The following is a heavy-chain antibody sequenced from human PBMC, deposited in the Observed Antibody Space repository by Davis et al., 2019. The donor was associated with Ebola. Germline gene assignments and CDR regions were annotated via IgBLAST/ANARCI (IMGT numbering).Heavy chain of an antibody. CDR1: GGSISRYY. CDR3: ARGMRSGGGQYYSYYYGMDV. Sequence: GSLRLSCTVSGGSISRYYWSWIRQAPGKGLEWIGYMYYSGGTNYNPSLKSRVTISVDTSKNQFSLKLSSVTAADTAVYYCARGMRSGGGQYYSYYYGMDVWGQGTTVTVSS. V-gene: IGHV4-59*08. CDR2: MYYSGGT. D-gene: IGHD3-16*01. J-gene: IGHJ6*02.